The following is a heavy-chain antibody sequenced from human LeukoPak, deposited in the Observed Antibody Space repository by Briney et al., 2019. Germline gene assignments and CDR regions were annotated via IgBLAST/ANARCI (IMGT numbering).Heavy chain of an antibody. D-gene: IGHD3-10*02. V-gene: IGHV3-7*01. CDR3: ARDVLGYFGMDA. J-gene: IGHJ6*02. CDR1: GFTFSTSW. CDR2: IKKDGSET. Sequence: GGSLKLSCAASGFTFSTSWMSWVRQVPGKGLEWVANIKKDGSETYYVDSVKGRFTISRDNAKNSLYLQMNSLRAEDTAVYYCARDVLGYFGMDAWGQGTTVSVSS.